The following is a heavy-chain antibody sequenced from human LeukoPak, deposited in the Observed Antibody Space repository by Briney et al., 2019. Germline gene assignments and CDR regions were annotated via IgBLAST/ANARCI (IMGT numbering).Heavy chain of an antibody. CDR1: GVSISNSTYQ. J-gene: IGHJ6*03. Sequence: SETLSLTCTVSGVSISNSTYQWGWIRQPPGKGLEWIGSIYYSGGTYYNPSLKSRVTISVDTSKNQFSLKLSSVTAADTAVYYCARHLDYSNYYYYYMDVWGKGTTVTVSS. CDR3: ARHLDYSNYYYYYMDV. V-gene: IGHV4-39*01. CDR2: IYYSGGT. D-gene: IGHD4-11*01.